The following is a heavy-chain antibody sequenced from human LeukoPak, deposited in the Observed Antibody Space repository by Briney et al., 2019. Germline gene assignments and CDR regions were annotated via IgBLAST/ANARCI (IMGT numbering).Heavy chain of an antibody. CDR3: ARASSWEAFDI. CDR1: GGSISSGGYS. V-gene: IGHV4-31*03. CDR2: IYYSGST. Sequence: KPSETLSLTCTVSGGSISSGGYSWSWIRQHPGKDLEWIGYIYYSGSTYYNPSLKSRVTISVDKSKNQFSLKLSSVTAADTAVYYCARASSWEAFDIWGQGTMVTVSS. D-gene: IGHD6-13*01. J-gene: IGHJ3*02.